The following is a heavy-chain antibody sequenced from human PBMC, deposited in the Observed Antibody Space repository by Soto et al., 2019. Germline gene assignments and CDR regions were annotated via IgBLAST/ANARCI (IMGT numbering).Heavy chain of an antibody. V-gene: IGHV4-34*09. Sequence: SETLSLTCAVYGGSFSGYYWSWIRQPPGKGLGWIGYIYYSGSTYYNPSLKSRVTISVDTSKNQFSLKLSSVTAADTAVYYCARVVAFRGYYFDYWGQGTLVTVSS. CDR2: IYYSGST. J-gene: IGHJ4*02. CDR1: GGSFSGYY. D-gene: IGHD2-2*01. CDR3: ARVVAFRGYYFDY.